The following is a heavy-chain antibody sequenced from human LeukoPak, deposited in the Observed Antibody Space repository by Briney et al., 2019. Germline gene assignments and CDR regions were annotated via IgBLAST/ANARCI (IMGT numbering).Heavy chain of an antibody. CDR1: GFTFSSYA. D-gene: IGHD3-16*01. J-gene: IGHJ4*02. Sequence: GGSLRLSCAASGFTFSSYAMSWVRQAPGKGLEWVSYISSSSSTIYYADSVKGRFTISRDNAKNSLYLQMNSLRAEDTAVYYCARDLPNVWGLLDAFDYWGQGTLVTVSS. CDR2: ISSSSSTI. CDR3: ARDLPNVWGLLDAFDY. V-gene: IGHV3-48*01.